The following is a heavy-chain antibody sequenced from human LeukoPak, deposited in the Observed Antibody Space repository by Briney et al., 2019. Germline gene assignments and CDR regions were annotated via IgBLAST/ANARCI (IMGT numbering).Heavy chain of an antibody. CDR3: AKRLAYGSGGSDYFDF. J-gene: IGHJ4*02. Sequence: PGGSLRLSCAASGFTFTSYAMRWVRQAPGKGLEWVSEISGSGANTYYADSVKGRFTISRDNFKNTLYLQMSSLRAEDTAVYYCAKRLAYGSGGSDYFDFWGQGTLVTVSS. CDR2: ISGSGANT. V-gene: IGHV3-23*01. D-gene: IGHD3-10*01. CDR1: GFTFTSYA.